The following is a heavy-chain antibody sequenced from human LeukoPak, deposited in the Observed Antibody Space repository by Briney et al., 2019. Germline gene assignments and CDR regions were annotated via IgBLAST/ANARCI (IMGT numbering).Heavy chain of an antibody. CDR1: GGSISSGDYY. Sequence: SETLSLTCTVSGGSISSGDYYWSWIRQPPGKGLEWIGYIYYSGSTYYNPSLKSRVTISVDTSKNQFSLKLSSVTAADTAVYYCARDSSGVAFDIWGQGTMVTVSS. V-gene: IGHV4-30-4*01. J-gene: IGHJ3*02. CDR3: ARDSSGVAFDI. D-gene: IGHD6-25*01. CDR2: IYYSGST.